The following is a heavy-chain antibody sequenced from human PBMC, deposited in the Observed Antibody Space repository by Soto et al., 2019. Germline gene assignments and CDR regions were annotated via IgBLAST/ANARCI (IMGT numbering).Heavy chain of an antibody. CDR2: IYWDDDK. V-gene: IGHV2-5*02. D-gene: IGHD2-15*01. Sequence: QITLKESGPTLVKSTQTLTLTCTFSGFSLRTSGVGVGWIRQPPGKALEWLALIYWDDDKRYSPSLKSRFTITKDTSRNQVVLTMTNIDPVDTATYYCAQATEPGSFAFDIWGQGAMVTVSS. CDR3: AQATEPGSFAFDI. CDR1: GFSLRTSGVG. J-gene: IGHJ3*02.